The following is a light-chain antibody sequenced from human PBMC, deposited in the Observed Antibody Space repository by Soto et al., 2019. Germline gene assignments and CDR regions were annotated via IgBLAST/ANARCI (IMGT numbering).Light chain of an antibody. V-gene: IGLV1-51*01. CDR1: SSNIGSNY. CDR3: GTWDSRLSAL. J-gene: IGLJ2*01. Sequence: QSVLTQPPSVSAAPGQKVTISCSGSSSNIGSNYVSWYQQLPGTAPKLLIYDNNKRPSGIPDRFSASKSGTSATLGITGLQAGDEADYYCGTWDSRLSALFGGGTKLTVL. CDR2: DNN.